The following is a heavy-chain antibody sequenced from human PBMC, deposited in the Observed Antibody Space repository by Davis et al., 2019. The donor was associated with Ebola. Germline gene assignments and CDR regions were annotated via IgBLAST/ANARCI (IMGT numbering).Heavy chain of an antibody. V-gene: IGHV3-66*02. J-gene: IGHJ6*02. Sequence: GESLKISCAASGFTVNDNYVTWVRQAPGKGLEWVSLMYSDGTTYYAESVKGRFTLSRDNANNTLSLQMNSLRGEDTARYYCARGGVGRFYWYGMDVWGQGTTVTVS. CDR2: MYSDGTT. CDR3: ARGGVGRFYWYGMDV. CDR1: GFTVNDNY. D-gene: IGHD2/OR15-2a*01.